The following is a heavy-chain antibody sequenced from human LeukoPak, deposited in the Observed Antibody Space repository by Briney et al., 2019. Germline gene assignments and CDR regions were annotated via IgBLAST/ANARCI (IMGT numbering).Heavy chain of an antibody. CDR2: IYYSGIT. D-gene: IGHD3-10*01. CDR3: ARPKWFGESNYFDY. J-gene: IGHJ4*02. CDR1: GGSISSDDYY. V-gene: IGHV4-30-4*01. Sequence: SQTLSLTCTVSGGSISSDDYYWSWIRQPPGKGLEWIGYIYYSGITYYNPSLKSRVTISVDTSENHFSLKLSSVTAADTAIYYCARPKWFGESNYFDYWGQGTLVTVSS.